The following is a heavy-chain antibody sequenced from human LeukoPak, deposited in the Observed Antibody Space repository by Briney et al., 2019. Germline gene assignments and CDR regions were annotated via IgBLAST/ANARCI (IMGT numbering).Heavy chain of an antibody. D-gene: IGHD3-9*01. CDR1: GGSISSYY. Sequence: KPSETLSLTCTVSGGSISSYYWSWVRQPPGKGLEWVGYIYYSGSTNYNPSLKSRDTISVDTSKNQFSLKLSSVTAADTAVYYCARDYDILTGSDYWGQGTLVTVSS. CDR2: IYYSGST. CDR3: ARDYDILTGSDY. J-gene: IGHJ4*02. V-gene: IGHV4-59*08.